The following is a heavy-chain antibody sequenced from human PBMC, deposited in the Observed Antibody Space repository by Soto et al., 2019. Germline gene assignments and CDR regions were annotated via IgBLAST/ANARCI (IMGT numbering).Heavy chain of an antibody. CDR3: AKERATTTAFDY. D-gene: IGHD4-17*01. Sequence: VGSLRLSCAASGFTLSSYAMSWVRQAPGKGLEWVSAISGSGGSTYYADSVKGRFTISRDNTKNTLFLQMNSLRAEDTAVYYCAKERATTTAFDYWGQGALVTVSS. V-gene: IGHV3-23*01. J-gene: IGHJ4*02. CDR1: GFTLSSYA. CDR2: ISGSGGST.